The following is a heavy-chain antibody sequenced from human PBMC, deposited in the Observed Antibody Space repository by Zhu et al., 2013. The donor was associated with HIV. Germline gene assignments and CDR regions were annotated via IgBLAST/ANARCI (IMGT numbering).Heavy chain of an antibody. D-gene: IGHD6-13*01. CDR3: ARVSSSWSNWYFDL. CDR1: GGTFSSYT. Sequence: QVQLVQSGAEVKKPGSSVKVSCKASGGTFSSYTISWVRQAPGQGLEWMGRIIPILGIANYAQKFQGRVTITADKSTSTAYMELSSLRSEDTAVYYCARVSSSWSNWYFDLWGRGTLVTVSS. J-gene: IGHJ2*01. V-gene: IGHV1-69*02. CDR2: IIPILGIA.